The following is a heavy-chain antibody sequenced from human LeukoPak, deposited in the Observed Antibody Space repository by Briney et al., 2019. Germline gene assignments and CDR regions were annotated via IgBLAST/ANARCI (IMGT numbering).Heavy chain of an antibody. V-gene: IGHV3-30*02. Sequence: PGGSLRLSCAASGFTFSSYGMHWVRQAPGKGLEWVAFIRYDGSNKYYADSVKGRFTISRDNSKNTLYLQMNSLRAEDTAVSYCAKDADYSNYYYYMDVWGKGTTVAVSS. D-gene: IGHD4-11*01. J-gene: IGHJ6*03. CDR1: GFTFSSYG. CDR3: AKDADYSNYYYYMDV. CDR2: IRYDGSNK.